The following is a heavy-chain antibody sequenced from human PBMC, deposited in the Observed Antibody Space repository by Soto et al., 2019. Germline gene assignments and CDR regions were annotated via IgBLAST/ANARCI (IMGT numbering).Heavy chain of an antibody. CDR3: AKVERNLSLWFGELLRYYYYGMDV. D-gene: IGHD3-10*01. V-gene: IGHV3-30*18. J-gene: IGHJ6*02. CDR1: GFTFSSYG. CDR2: ISYDGSNK. Sequence: QVQVVESGGGVVQPGRSLRLSCAASGFTFSSYGMHWVRQAPGKGLEWVAVISYDGSNKYYADSVKGRFTISRDNSKNTLYLQMNSLRAEDTAVYYCAKVERNLSLWFGELLRYYYYGMDVWGQGTTVTVSS.